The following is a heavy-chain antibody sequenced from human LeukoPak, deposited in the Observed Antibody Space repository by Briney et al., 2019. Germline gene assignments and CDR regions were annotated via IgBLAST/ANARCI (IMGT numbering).Heavy chain of an antibody. CDR3: AREGRSSSPMDY. CDR2: IKHDGSEQ. Sequence: PGGSLRLSCEASGFTFSSYWMDWVRQAPGKGLEWAANIKHDGSEQYYVDSVKGRFTISRDNGRNLLYLQMNSLRVEDTAVYYCAREGRSSSPMDYWGQGTLVTVSS. V-gene: IGHV3-7*01. J-gene: IGHJ4*02. CDR1: GFTFSSYW. D-gene: IGHD6-6*01.